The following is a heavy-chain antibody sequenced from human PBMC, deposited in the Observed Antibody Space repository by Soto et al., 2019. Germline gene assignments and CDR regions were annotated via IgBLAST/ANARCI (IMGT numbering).Heavy chain of an antibody. D-gene: IGHD5-18*01. CDR3: AKKPDGYGAHPYFDY. CDR2: ISNSGTTR. CDR1: GFTFSDYY. V-gene: IGHV3-11*01. J-gene: IGHJ4*02. Sequence: GGSLRLSCVASGFTFSDYYMNWIRQAPGKGLEWISYISNSGTTRYYADSVKGRFTISRDNSKNTLYLQMNSLTAEDTAVYYCAKKPDGYGAHPYFDYWGQGTLVTVSS.